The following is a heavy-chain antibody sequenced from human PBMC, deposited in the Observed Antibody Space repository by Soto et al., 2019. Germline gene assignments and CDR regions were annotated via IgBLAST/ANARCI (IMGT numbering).Heavy chain of an antibody. CDR3: ARSAVAATYSYYYGMDV. CDR1: GGTFSSYA. V-gene: IGHV1-69*13. J-gene: IGHJ6*02. CDR2: IIPIFGTA. D-gene: IGHD6-19*01. Sequence: ASVKVSCKASGGTFSSYAISWVRQAPGQGLEWMGGIIPIFGTANYAQKFQGRVTITADESTSTAYMELSSLRSEDTAVYYCARSAVAATYSYYYGMDVWGQRTTVTVSS.